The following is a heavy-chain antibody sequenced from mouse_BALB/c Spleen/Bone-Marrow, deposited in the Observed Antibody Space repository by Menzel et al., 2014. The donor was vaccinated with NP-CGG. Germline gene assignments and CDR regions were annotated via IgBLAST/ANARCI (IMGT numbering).Heavy chain of an antibody. CDR2: INPESRTI. D-gene: IGHD1-1*01. Sequence: DVHLVESGGGLVQPGGSLKLSCAASGFDFSRYWMSWVRQAPGKGLEWIGEINPESRTINYSPSLKDKFIISRDNAKNTLYLRLNRVRSEDTALYYCARLDYCGYLNYWGQGTTLTVSS. V-gene: IGHV4-1*02. CDR1: GFDFSRYW. CDR3: ARLDYCGYLNY. J-gene: IGHJ2*01.